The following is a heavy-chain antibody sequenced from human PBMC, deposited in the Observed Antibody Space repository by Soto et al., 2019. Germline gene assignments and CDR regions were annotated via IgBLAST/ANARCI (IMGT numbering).Heavy chain of an antibody. V-gene: IGHV3-23*01. Sequence: EVQLLESGGGLVQPGGSLRLSCAASGFTFSSYDMSWVRQAPGKGLEWVSGISGSGGSTYYAESVKGRFTISRDNSKNTLDLQMNSLRAEDTAVYYCAKGSITIFGVVTEYYYYMDVWGKGTTVTVSS. CDR3: AKGSITIFGVVTEYYYYMDV. D-gene: IGHD3-3*01. J-gene: IGHJ6*03. CDR1: GFTFSSYD. CDR2: ISGSGGST.